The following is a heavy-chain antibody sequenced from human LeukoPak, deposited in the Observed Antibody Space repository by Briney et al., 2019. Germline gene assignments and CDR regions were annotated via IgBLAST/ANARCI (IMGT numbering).Heavy chain of an antibody. D-gene: IGHD6-19*01. CDR3: ARDVGRGWTGHDY. Sequence: SETLSLTCTVSGGSISSYYWSWIRQFPGKGLEWIGYIYYSGSTNYNPSLKSRVTISVDTSKNQFSLKLSSVTAADTAVYYCARDVGRGWTGHDYWGQGTLVTVSS. J-gene: IGHJ4*02. CDR1: GGSISSYY. V-gene: IGHV4-59*01. CDR2: IYYSGST.